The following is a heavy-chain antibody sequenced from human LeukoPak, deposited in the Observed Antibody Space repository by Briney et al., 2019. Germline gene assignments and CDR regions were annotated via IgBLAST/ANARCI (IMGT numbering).Heavy chain of an antibody. V-gene: IGHV3-33*01. CDR2: IWSDGSKK. J-gene: IGHJ4*02. Sequence: PSGGSLRLSCAASGFTFSGFGMHWVRQAPGKGLEWVAVIWSDGSKKYYADSVKGRFTLSRDNSKNILYLNMKSLRVEDTAVYYCVRDGGGHPAFWGQGSLVIVSS. D-gene: IGHD3-16*01. CDR3: VRDGGGHPAF. CDR1: GFTFSGFG.